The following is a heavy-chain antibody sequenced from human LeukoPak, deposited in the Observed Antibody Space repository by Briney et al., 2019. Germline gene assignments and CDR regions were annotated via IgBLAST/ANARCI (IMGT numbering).Heavy chain of an antibody. CDR2: ISNSGVST. V-gene: IGHV3-23*01. Sequence: GGSLRLSCAASGFTFTNFAMTWVRQAPGKGLEWVSAISNSGVSTYHADSVKGRFTISRDNSKNTLYLQMNSLRAKDTAVYYCAKAGKMYDILTGFDYWGQGTLVTVSS. D-gene: IGHD3-9*01. CDR3: AKAGKMYDILTGFDY. J-gene: IGHJ4*02. CDR1: GFTFTNFA.